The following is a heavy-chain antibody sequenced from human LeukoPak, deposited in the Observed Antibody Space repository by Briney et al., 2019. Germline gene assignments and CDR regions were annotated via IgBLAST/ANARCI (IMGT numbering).Heavy chain of an antibody. CDR2: IRSGGGTI. V-gene: IGHV3-11*01. Sequence: PGGSLRLSCAASGLTFSDYYMSWIRQAPGKGLEWVAYIRSGGGTIFYADSVKGRFTISRDDVKNSLYLQMNSLRAEDTAVYYCSNFDFWGQGTLVTVSS. CDR3: SNFDF. J-gene: IGHJ4*02. CDR1: GLTFSDYY.